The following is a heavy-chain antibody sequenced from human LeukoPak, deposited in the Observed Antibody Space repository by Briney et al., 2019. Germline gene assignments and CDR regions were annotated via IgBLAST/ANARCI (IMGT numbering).Heavy chain of an antibody. CDR1: GFTFSSYA. D-gene: IGHD3-3*01. Sequence: GGSLRLSCADSGFTFSSYAMSWVRQAPGKGLEWVSAISGSGGSTYYADSVKGRFTISRDNSKNTLYMQMNSLRAEDTAVYYCAKDSMDYDFWSGLDYFDYWGQGTLVTVSS. CDR2: ISGSGGST. J-gene: IGHJ4*02. CDR3: AKDSMDYDFWSGLDYFDY. V-gene: IGHV3-23*01.